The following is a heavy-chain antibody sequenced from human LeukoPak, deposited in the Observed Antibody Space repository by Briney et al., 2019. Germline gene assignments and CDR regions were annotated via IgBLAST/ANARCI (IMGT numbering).Heavy chain of an antibody. D-gene: IGHD3-3*01. V-gene: IGHV3-30*18. CDR3: AKVATIFGVVTIYYMDV. CDR2: ISYDGSNK. J-gene: IGHJ6*03. CDR1: GFTFSSYG. Sequence: GGSLRLSCTTSGFTFSSYGMHWVRQAPGKGLEWVAVISYDGSNKYYADSVKGRFTISRDNSKNTLYLQMNSLRAEDAAVYYCAKVATIFGVVTIYYMDVWGKGTTVTVSS.